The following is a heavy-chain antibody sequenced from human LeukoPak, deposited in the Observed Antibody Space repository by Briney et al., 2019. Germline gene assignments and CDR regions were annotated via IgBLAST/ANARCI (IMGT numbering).Heavy chain of an antibody. CDR1: GYTLTELS. D-gene: IGHD3-10*01. CDR3: ATAVGSGSYYFDY. V-gene: IGHV1-24*01. CDR2: FDPEDGET. J-gene: IGHJ4*02. Sequence: GASVKVSCKVSGYTLTELSMHWVRQAPGKGLEWMGGFDPEDGETIYAQKFQGRVTMTEDTSTDTAYMELSSLRPEDTAVYYCATAVGSGSYYFDYWGQGTLVTVSS.